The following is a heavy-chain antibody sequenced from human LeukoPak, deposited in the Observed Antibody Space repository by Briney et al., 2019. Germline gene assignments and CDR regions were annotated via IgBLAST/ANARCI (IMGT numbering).Heavy chain of an antibody. D-gene: IGHD3-3*01. CDR3: AKVASNTIFGVVTKTKGWFDS. Sequence: PGGSLRLSCGASGFTFSSYAMSWVRQAPGKGLEWVSSISDSGGRTYYADSVKGRFTISRDNSKNTLYVQMNSLRAEDTAVYYCAKVASNTIFGVVTKTKGWFDSWGQGTLVTVSS. J-gene: IGHJ5*01. CDR2: ISDSGGRT. V-gene: IGHV3-23*01. CDR1: GFTFSSYA.